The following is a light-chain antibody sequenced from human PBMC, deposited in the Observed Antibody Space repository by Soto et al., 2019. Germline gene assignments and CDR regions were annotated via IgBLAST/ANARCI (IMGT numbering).Light chain of an antibody. J-gene: IGKJ1*01. Sequence: DIQMTQSPSTLSASLGDRVTLTCRASQSVSSWLAWYQQKPGRAPKLLIYDASTLESGIPSRFSGTGSGTEFTFSISSLQPEDFATYYCQQYNKCWTFGQGTKVDIK. CDR1: QSVSSW. V-gene: IGKV1-5*01. CDR2: DAS. CDR3: QQYNKCWT.